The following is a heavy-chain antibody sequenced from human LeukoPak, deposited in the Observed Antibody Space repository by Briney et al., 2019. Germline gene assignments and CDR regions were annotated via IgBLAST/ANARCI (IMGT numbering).Heavy chain of an antibody. D-gene: IGHD3-10*01. CDR1: GISLSNYG. Sequence: GGSLRLSCVVSGISLSNYGMTWVRQAPGKGLEWVSYISERGGSTTYADSVKGRFTISRDTSLNTLYLQMNNLRAEDTAVYFCAKRGVVIRGILVIGYHQEAYHYDFWGQGVMVTVSS. CDR3: AKRGVVIRGILVIGYHQEAYHYDF. J-gene: IGHJ4*02. CDR2: ISERGGST. V-gene: IGHV3-23*01.